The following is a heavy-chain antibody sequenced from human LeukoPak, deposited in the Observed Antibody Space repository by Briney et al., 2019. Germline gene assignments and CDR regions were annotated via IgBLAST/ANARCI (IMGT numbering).Heavy chain of an antibody. J-gene: IGHJ4*02. CDR1: GVTVSSNH. V-gene: IGHV3-66*01. CDR2: IYSGGGT. Sequence: GGSLRLSCAVSGVTVSSNHMSCVRQAPGKGRGRVSAIYSGGGTYSEASVKGRFPLSRDISKNTLYLQMNSLRAEDTAVYYCVRDASWGQGTLVTVSS. CDR3: VRDAS.